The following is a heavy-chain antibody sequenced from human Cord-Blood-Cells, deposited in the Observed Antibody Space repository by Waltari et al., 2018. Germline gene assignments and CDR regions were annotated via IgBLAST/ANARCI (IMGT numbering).Heavy chain of an antibody. CDR3: ARNHFWSGYPYYYYGMDV. Sequence: QVQLVQSGAEVKKPGSSVKVSCKDSGGIFSSYAISWVRQAPGQGLEWMGGIVPIIGTANSAQKIQGRVTMTADKSTSPAYMGLGSLRSEDTAVYYCARNHFWSGYPYYYYGMDVWGQGTTVTVSS. V-gene: IGHV1-69*06. CDR2: IVPIIGTA. CDR1: GGIFSSYA. J-gene: IGHJ6*02. D-gene: IGHD3-3*02.